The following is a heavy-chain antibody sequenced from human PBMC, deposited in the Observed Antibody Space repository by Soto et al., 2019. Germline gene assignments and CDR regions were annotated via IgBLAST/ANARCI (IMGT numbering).Heavy chain of an antibody. D-gene: IGHD1-1*01. CDR3: SCVPAAYNIYYYGMDV. CDR1: GGPISSNY. Sequence: SETLSLTCTVSGGPISSNYWSWIRQPPGTGLEWIGYVYYGGSTNYNPSLKSGGTISLDTSKNQFSLKLSSVTAADTAVYFCSCVPAAYNIYYYGMDVWGQGTTVTVSS. J-gene: IGHJ6*02. V-gene: IGHV4-59*01. CDR2: VYYGGST.